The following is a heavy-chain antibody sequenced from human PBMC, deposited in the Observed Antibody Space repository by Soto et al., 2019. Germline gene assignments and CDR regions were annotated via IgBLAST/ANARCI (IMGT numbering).Heavy chain of an antibody. Sequence: QVQLVQSGAEVKKPGSSVKVSCKASGGPFSSYAISWVRQDPVQGLEWMGGLIPIFGTATYAQKFQGRVPITADESTSTADMELRSLRSEDTAVYYCARDLGTDDLKWPNYGMDVWCQGTTVTVSS. V-gene: IGHV1-69*01. CDR3: ARDLGTDDLKWPNYGMDV. CDR1: GGPFSSYA. CDR2: LIPIFGTA. J-gene: IGHJ6*02. D-gene: IGHD3-3*01.